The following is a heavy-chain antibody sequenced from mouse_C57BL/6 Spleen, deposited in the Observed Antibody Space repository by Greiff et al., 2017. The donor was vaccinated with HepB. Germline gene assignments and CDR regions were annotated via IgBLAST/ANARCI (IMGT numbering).Heavy chain of an antibody. CDR3: ARPYYYGISYFDY. J-gene: IGHJ2*01. D-gene: IGHD1-1*01. V-gene: IGHV5-17*01. Sequence: EVQLVESGGGLVKPGGSLKLSCAASGFTFSDYGMHWVRQAPEKGLEWVAYISSGSSTIYYADTVKGRFTISRDNAKNTLFLQMTSLSSEDTAIYYCARPYYYGISYFDYWGQGTTLTVSS. CDR1: GFTFSDYG. CDR2: ISSGSSTI.